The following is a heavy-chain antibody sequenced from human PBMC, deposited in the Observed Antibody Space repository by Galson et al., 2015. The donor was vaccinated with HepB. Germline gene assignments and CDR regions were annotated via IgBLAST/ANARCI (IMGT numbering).Heavy chain of an antibody. CDR2: IRSKAYGGTT. J-gene: IGHJ4*02. CDR3: TKAELSTNYYFDY. Sequence: SLRLSCAVSGFTFGDYAVSWFRQAPGKGLEWVSFIRSKAYGGTTENAASVKGRFTISRDDSKSIAYLQMNSLKTEDTAVYYCTKAELSTNYYFDYWGQGTLVTVSS. D-gene: IGHD5-24*01. V-gene: IGHV3-49*03. CDR1: GFTFGDYA.